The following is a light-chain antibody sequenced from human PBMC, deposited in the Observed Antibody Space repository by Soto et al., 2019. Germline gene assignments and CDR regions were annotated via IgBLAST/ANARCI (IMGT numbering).Light chain of an antibody. Sequence: EIVMTQSPATLSVSPGERATLSCRASQSVSSNLAWYQQNPGQAPRLLIFGASTRATGVPARFSGSGSGTEFTLTISSLQSEDFAVYHCQQYNTWPYTFGQGTKLEIK. V-gene: IGKV3-15*01. CDR2: GAS. CDR3: QQYNTWPYT. J-gene: IGKJ2*01. CDR1: QSVSSN.